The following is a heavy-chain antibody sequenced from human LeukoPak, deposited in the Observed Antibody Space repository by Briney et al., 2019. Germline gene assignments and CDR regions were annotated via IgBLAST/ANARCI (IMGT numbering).Heavy chain of an antibody. CDR1: GGSFSGYY. CDR2: INHSGST. CDR3: ASLTIILVP. J-gene: IGHJ4*02. V-gene: IGHV4-34*01. Sequence: SETLSLACAVYGGSFSGYYWSWIRQPPGKGLEWIGEINHSGSTNYNPSLKSRVTISVDTSKNQFSLKLSSVTAADTAVYYCASLTIILVPWGQGTLVTVSS. D-gene: IGHD3-22*01.